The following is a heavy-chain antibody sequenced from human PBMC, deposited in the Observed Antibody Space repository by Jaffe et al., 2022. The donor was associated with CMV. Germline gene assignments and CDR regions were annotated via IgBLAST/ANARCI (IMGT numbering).Heavy chain of an antibody. V-gene: IGHV1-2*02. CDR1: GYTFTGYY. CDR2: INPNSGGT. CDR3: AREGALLLWFGELFAPDKWFDP. D-gene: IGHD3-10*01. J-gene: IGHJ5*02. Sequence: QVQLVQSGAEVKKPGASVKVSCKASGYTFTGYYMHWVRQAPGQGLEWMGWINPNSGGTNYAQKFQGRVTMTRDTSISTAYMELSRLRSDDTAVYYCAREGALLLWFGELFAPDKWFDPWGQGTLVTVSS.